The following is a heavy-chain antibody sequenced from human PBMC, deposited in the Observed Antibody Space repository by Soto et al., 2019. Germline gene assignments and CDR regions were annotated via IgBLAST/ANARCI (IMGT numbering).Heavy chain of an antibody. V-gene: IGHV3-30*18. Sequence: PGGSLRLSCAASGFTFSSYGMHWVRQAPGKGLEWVAVISYDGSNKYYADSVKGRFTISRDNSKNTLYLQMNSLRAEDTAVYYCAKDHREAGYSYGYLDYWGQGTLVTVSS. CDR1: GFTFSSYG. J-gene: IGHJ4*02. CDR2: ISYDGSNK. CDR3: AKDHREAGYSYGYLDY. D-gene: IGHD5-18*01.